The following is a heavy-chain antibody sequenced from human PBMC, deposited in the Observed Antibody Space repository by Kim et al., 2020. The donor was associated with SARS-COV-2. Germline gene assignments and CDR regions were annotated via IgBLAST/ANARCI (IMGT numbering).Heavy chain of an antibody. Sequence: SETLSLTCTVSGGSISSYYWSWIRQPPGKGLEWVWYIYYSGSTNYNPSTKSRCTISVDTSKNQFSLKLSSGTAADTAVYYWSRGRGDSYGYYYYGVDVWGQGTTVTVSS. D-gene: IGHD5-18*01. CDR3: SRGRGDSYGYYYYGVDV. CDR2: IYYSGST. V-gene: IGHV4-59*01. CDR1: GGSISSYY. J-gene: IGHJ6*02.